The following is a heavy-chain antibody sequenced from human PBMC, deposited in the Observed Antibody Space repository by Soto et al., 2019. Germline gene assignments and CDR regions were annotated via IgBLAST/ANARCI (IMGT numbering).Heavy chain of an antibody. V-gene: IGHV4-39*01. D-gene: IGHD1-26*01. Sequence: QLQLQESGPGQVKPSETLSLTCSVSGGSMRSYDYYWGWIRQPPGKEPEWIGSMHYTGSSHYNPSLKSRAAIFVDTSNNQFFLSLTSVTAADTAVYYCATLTGGAMADHWGQGNLVTVSS. J-gene: IGHJ4*02. CDR1: GGSMRSYDYY. CDR2: MHYTGSS. CDR3: ATLTGGAMADH.